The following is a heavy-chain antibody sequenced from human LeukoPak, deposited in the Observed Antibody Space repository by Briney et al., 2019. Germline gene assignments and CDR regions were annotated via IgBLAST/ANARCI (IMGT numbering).Heavy chain of an antibody. V-gene: IGHV1-46*01. D-gene: IGHD3-10*01. CDR1: GYTFTSYY. J-gene: IGHJ4*02. CDR2: INPSGGST. Sequence: GASVKVSCKASGYTFTSYYMHWVRQAPGQGLEWMGIINPSGGSTSYAQKFQGRVTMTRDMSTSTVYMELSSLRSEDTAVYYCARDRASGGSGSYRAGALPYWGQGTLVTVSS. CDR3: ARDRASGGSGSYRAGALPY.